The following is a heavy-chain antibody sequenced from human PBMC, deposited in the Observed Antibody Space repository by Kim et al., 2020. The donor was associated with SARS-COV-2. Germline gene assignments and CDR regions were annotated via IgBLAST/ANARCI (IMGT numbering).Heavy chain of an antibody. V-gene: IGHV3-33*01. CDR3: ASSGLVAAYFDY. J-gene: IGHJ4*02. CDR1: GFTFSSYG. CDR2: IWYDGSNK. Sequence: GGSLRLSCAASGFTFSSYGMHWVRQAPGKGLEWVAVIWYDGSNKYYADSVKGRFTISRDNSKNTLYLQMNSLRAEDTAVYYCASSGLVAAYFDYWGQGTLVTVSS. D-gene: IGHD6-13*01.